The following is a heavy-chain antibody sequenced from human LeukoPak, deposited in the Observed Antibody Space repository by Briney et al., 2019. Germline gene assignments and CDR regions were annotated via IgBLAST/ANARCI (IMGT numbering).Heavy chain of an antibody. CDR3: AVAFGELSYFDY. J-gene: IGHJ4*02. V-gene: IGHV1-69*04. CDR2: IIPILGIA. Sequence: ASVKVSCRASGGTFSSYAISWVRQAPGQGLEWMGRIIPILGIANYAQKFQGRVTITADKSTSTAYMELSSLRSEDTAVYYCAVAFGELSYFDYWGQGTLVTVSS. D-gene: IGHD3-10*01. CDR1: GGTFSSYA.